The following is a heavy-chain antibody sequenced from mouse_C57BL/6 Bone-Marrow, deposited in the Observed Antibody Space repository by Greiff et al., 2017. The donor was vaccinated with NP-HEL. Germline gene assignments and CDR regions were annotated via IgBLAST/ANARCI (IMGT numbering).Heavy chain of an antibody. Sequence: QVQLQQPGAELVMPGASVKISCKASGYAFSSSWMNWVKQRPGKGLEWIGRIYPGDGDTNYNGKFKGKATLTADKSSSTAYMQLSSLTSEDSAVYFCANSSGYPFAYWGQGTLVTVSA. CDR3: ANSSGYPFAY. J-gene: IGHJ3*01. V-gene: IGHV1-82*01. CDR1: GYAFSSSW. CDR2: IYPGDGDT. D-gene: IGHD3-2*02.